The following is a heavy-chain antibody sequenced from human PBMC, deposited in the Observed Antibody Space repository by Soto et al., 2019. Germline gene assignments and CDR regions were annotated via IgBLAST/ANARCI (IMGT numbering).Heavy chain of an antibody. J-gene: IGHJ5*02. V-gene: IGHV3-23*01. CDR3: AKGGVSSTSTRRTNWFDP. D-gene: IGHD2-2*01. Sequence: GGSLRLSCAASGFTFSSYAMSWVRQAPGKGLEWVSAISGSGGSTYYADSVKGRFTISRDNSKNTLYLQMNSLRAEDTAVYYCAKGGVSSTSTRRTNWFDPWGQGTLVTVSS. CDR1: GFTFSSYA. CDR2: ISGSGGST.